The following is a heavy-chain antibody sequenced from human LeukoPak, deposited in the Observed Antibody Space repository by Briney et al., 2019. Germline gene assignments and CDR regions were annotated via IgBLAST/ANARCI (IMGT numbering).Heavy chain of an antibody. J-gene: IGHJ4*02. Sequence: GSLRLSCAASGFTFSSYSMNWVRQAPGKGLEWLSYISRDSTTIYYADSVKGRFTISRDNAKNSLYLQMNSLRAEDTAVYHCATDYYDSSGYYTGSYWGQGTLVTVSS. V-gene: IGHV3-48*01. D-gene: IGHD3-22*01. CDR1: GFTFSSYS. CDR3: ATDYYDSSGYYTGSY. CDR2: ISRDSTTI.